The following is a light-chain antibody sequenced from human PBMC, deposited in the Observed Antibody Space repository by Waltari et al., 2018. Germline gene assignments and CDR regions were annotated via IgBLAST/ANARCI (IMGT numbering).Light chain of an antibody. Sequence: DIQMTPSPSSLSASVGDRVTITCRASQSISSYLNWYQQKPGKAPKLLIYAASSLQSGVPSRFSGSGSGTDCTLTISSLQPEDFATYYCQQSYSTPPRYTFGQGTKLEIK. CDR1: QSISSY. CDR3: QQSYSTPPRYT. V-gene: IGKV1-39*01. CDR2: AAS. J-gene: IGKJ2*01.